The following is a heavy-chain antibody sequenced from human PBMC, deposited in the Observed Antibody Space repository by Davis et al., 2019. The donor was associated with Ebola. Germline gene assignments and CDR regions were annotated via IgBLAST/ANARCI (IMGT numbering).Heavy chain of an antibody. CDR1: GGSFSGFY. CDR3: AKDGRELVYGMDV. J-gene: IGHJ6*02. Sequence: MPGGSLRLSCAVYGGSFSGFYWSWIRQPPGKGLEWIGEINHSGSTNYNPSLKSRVTISVDTSKNQFSLKLSSVTAADTAVYYCAKDGRELVYGMDVWGQGTTVIVSS. D-gene: IGHD1-7*01. V-gene: IGHV4-34*01. CDR2: INHSGST.